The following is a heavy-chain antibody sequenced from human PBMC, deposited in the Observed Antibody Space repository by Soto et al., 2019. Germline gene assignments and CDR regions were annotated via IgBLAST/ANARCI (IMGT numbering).Heavy chain of an antibody. J-gene: IGHJ6*02. V-gene: IGHV4-31*03. Sequence: SETLSLTCTVSGGSISSGGYYWGWIRQHPGKGLEWIGYIYYSGSTYYNPSLKSRVTISVDTSKNQFSLKLSSVTAADTALYYCARAQTSLGYCSSTSCQREYYYYYGMDVWGQGTTVT. CDR1: GGSISSGGYY. CDR2: IYYSGST. D-gene: IGHD2-2*01. CDR3: ARAQTSLGYCSSTSCQREYYYYYGMDV.